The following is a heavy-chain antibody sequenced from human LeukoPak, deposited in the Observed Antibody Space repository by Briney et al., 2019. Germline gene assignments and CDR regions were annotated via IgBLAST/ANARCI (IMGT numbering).Heavy chain of an antibody. V-gene: IGHV5-51*01. J-gene: IGHJ3*02. Sequence: GESLKISCKGSGYSFTSYWIGWVRQMPGKGLEWMGIIYPGDSDTRYSPSLQGQVTISADKSISTAYLQWSSLKASDTAMYYCASILGYCSGTSCYKSDAFDIWGQGTMVTVSS. CDR2: IYPGDSDT. CDR1: GYSFTSYW. CDR3: ASILGYCSGTSCYKSDAFDI. D-gene: IGHD2-2*02.